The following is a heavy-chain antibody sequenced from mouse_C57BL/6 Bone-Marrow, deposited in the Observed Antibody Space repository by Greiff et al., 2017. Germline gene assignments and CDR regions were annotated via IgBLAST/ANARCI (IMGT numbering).Heavy chain of an antibody. CDR2: IDPENGDT. D-gene: IGHD2-4*01. J-gene: IGHJ4*01. CDR1: GFNIKDDY. Sequence: VQLQQSGAELVRPGASVKLSCTASGFNIKDDYMHWVKQRPEQGLEWIGWIDPENGDTEYASKFQGKATITADTSSNTAYLQLSSLTSEDTAVYYCKITTGYYAMDYWGQGTSVTVSS. CDR3: KITTGYYAMDY. V-gene: IGHV14-4*01.